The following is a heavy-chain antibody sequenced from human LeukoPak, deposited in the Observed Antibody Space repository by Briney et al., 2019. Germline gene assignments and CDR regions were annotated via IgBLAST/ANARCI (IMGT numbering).Heavy chain of an antibody. CDR1: GFTFSSHW. V-gene: IGHV3-74*01. Sequence: GGSLRLSCAASGFTFSSHWMHWVRQAPGKGLVWVSRINSDGRSTSYVDSVAGRFTISRDNAKNTLYLQMNSLRAEDTAVYYCARDGGGAYLTYGFDIWGQGTMVTVSS. J-gene: IGHJ3*02. CDR2: INSDGRST. CDR3: ARDGGGAYLTYGFDI. D-gene: IGHD2-21*01.